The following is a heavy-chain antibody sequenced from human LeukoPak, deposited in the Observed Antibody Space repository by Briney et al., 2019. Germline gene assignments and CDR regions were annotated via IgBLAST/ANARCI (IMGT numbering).Heavy chain of an antibody. CDR3: AKRAYSSFDY. V-gene: IGHV3-23*01. J-gene: IGHJ4*02. D-gene: IGHD6-19*01. CDR1: GFTFSGYA. Sequence: GGSLRLSRAASGFTFSGYAMGGVREAPRGGGEGVLAISVSGGSTYYADSVRGGFTISRENSKKTLYVEMNSLRADDTAVYYCAKRAYSSFDYWAQGPLVTVSS. CDR2: ISVSGGST.